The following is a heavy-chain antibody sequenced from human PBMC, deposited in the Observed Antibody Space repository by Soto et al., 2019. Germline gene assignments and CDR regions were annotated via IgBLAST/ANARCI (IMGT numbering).Heavy chain of an antibody. Sequence: EVQLVESGGGLAQPGGSLRLSCAASGFTFSTYWMSWVRQAPGKGLEWVANIKQDGSVKYYADSVKGRFTISRDNGKNSLYLQLGTLRAEDTAVYYCARDARRVGVDSDSSCPDNWGQGTLVIVSS. CDR2: IKQDGSVK. J-gene: IGHJ4*02. CDR3: ARDARRVGVDSDSSCPDN. CDR1: GFTFSTYW. V-gene: IGHV3-7*01. D-gene: IGHD6-6*01.